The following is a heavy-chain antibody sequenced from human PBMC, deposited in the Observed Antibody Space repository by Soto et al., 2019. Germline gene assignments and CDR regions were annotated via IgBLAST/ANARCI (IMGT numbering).Heavy chain of an antibody. CDR1: GGSISSGGYS. V-gene: IGHV4-30-2*01. Sequence: SETLSLTCAVSGGSISSGGYSWSWIRQPPGKGLEWIGYIYHSGSTYYNPSLKSRVTISVDRSKNQFSLKLSSVTAADTAVYYCARVWVDSGYDSLGSYWFDPWGQGTLVTVSS. J-gene: IGHJ5*02. D-gene: IGHD5-12*01. CDR2: IYHSGST. CDR3: ARVWVDSGYDSLGSYWFDP.